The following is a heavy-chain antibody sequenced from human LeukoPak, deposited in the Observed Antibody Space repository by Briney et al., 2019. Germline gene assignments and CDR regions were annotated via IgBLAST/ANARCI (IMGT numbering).Heavy chain of an antibody. J-gene: IGHJ5*02. D-gene: IGHD3-10*01. CDR3: ARGPYGSGSYGWFDP. V-gene: IGHV4-34*01. CDR1: GGSISSYY. CDR2: INHSGST. Sequence: SETLSLTCTVSGGSISSYYWSWIRQPPGKGLEWIGEINHSGSTNYNPSLKSRVTISVDTSKNQFSLKLSSVTAADTAVYYCARGPYGSGSYGWFDPWGQGTLVTVSS.